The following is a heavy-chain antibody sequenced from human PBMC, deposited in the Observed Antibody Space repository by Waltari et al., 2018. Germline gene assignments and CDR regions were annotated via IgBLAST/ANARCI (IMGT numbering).Heavy chain of an antibody. CDR2: LYYSGST. CDR1: GGSISSYY. Sequence: QVQLQASGPGLVKPSETLSLTCTVSGGSISSYYWSWLRQPPGQGLEWIGYLYYSGSTNYNPSLKSRVTISVDTSKNQFSLKLSSVTAADTAVYYCARVGGKKYGSGELPYYFDYWGQGTLVTVSS. V-gene: IGHV4-59*01. D-gene: IGHD3-10*01. J-gene: IGHJ4*02. CDR3: ARVGGKKYGSGELPYYFDY.